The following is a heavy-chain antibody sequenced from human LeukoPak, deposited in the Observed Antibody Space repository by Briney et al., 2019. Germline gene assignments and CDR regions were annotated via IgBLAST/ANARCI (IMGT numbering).Heavy chain of an antibody. J-gene: IGHJ1*01. V-gene: IGHV1-2*02. CDR3: ARGPGTRIVVSNEYFHH. CDR1: GYTFTDRY. D-gene: IGHD3-22*01. CDR2: MRPNTGGT. Sequence: ASVKVSCTASGYTFTDRYIHRVRQAPGQGLEWMGWMRPNTGGTKYAEKFQGRVTMTRDTSISTAYMELNGLRSDDTAVYYCARGPGTRIVVSNEYFHHWGQGTLVTVSS.